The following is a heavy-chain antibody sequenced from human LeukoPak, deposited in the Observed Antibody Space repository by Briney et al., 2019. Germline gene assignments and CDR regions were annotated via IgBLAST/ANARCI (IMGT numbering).Heavy chain of an antibody. V-gene: IGHV1-46*01. CDR3: ARVGVYCSSTSCPHFDY. J-gene: IGHJ4*02. Sequence: EASVKVSCKASGYTVTSYYMHWVRQAPGQGLEWMGIINPSGGSTSYAQKFQGRVTMTRDTSTSTVYMELSSLRSEDTAVYYCARVGVYCSSTSCPHFDYWGQGTLVTVSS. D-gene: IGHD2-2*01. CDR2: INPSGGST. CDR1: GYTVTSYY.